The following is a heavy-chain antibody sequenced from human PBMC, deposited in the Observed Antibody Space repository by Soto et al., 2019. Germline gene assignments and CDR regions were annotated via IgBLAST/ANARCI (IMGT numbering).Heavy chain of an antibody. CDR1: GFTFDDYA. CDR3: AKERTITIFGVVPFQRDAFDI. V-gene: IGHV3-9*01. D-gene: IGHD3-3*01. J-gene: IGHJ3*02. Sequence: DVQLVESGGGLVQPGRSLRLSCAASGFTFDDYAMHWVRQAPGKGLEWVSGISWNSGSIGYADSVKGRFTISRDNAKNSLYLQMNSLRAEDTALYYCAKERTITIFGVVPFQRDAFDIWGQGTMVTVSS. CDR2: ISWNSGSI.